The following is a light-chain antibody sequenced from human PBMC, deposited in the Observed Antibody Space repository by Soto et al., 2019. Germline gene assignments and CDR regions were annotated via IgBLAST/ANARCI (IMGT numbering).Light chain of an antibody. CDR2: DAS. V-gene: IGKV1-5*01. CDR3: QQYNKWPHN. Sequence: DIQMTQSPSTLSASVGDRATITFRASQSISSWLAWYQQKPGKAPKLLIYDASSLESGVPSRFSGSGSGTDFTLTISSLQPEDFATYYCQQYNKWPHNFGKGTKVDIK. J-gene: IGKJ2*01. CDR1: QSISSW.